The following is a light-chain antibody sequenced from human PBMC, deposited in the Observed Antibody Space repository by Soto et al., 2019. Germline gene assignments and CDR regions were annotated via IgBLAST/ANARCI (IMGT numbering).Light chain of an antibody. CDR1: SSNIGGDNV. CDR2: AVS. Sequence: QSALTQPASVSGSPGQSITISCTGTSSNIGGDNVVSWYQHHPGTAPKLMIFAVSNRPSGVSNRFSGSKSGNTASLAISGLQPDDEADYFCYSYTSSSSNVFGSGTKVTVL. V-gene: IGLV2-14*01. CDR3: YSYTSSSSNV. J-gene: IGLJ1*01.